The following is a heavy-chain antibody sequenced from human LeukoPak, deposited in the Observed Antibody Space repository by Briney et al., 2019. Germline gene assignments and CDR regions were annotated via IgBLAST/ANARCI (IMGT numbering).Heavy chain of an antibody. V-gene: IGHV3-7*03. CDR1: GFTFSSYW. CDR2: IKQGGSEK. Sequence: GGSLRLSCAASGFTFSSYWMSWVRQAPGKGLEWVANIKQGGSEKYYVDSVKGRFTISRDNAKNSLYLQMNSLRAEDTAVYYCARDLPYYDTLTGYYLSNAFDIWGQGAMVTVSS. CDR3: ARDLPYYDTLTGYYLSNAFDI. D-gene: IGHD3-9*01. J-gene: IGHJ3*02.